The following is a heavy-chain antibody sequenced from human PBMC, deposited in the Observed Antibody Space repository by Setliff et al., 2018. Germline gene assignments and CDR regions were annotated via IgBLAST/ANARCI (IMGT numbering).Heavy chain of an antibody. D-gene: IGHD2-21*02. V-gene: IGHV3-72*01. CDR3: ASFFAYCGGDCHYRY. Sequence: PGGSLRLSCTARSDHFIDWVRQAPGKGLEWVGRITNKPYDYTTQYVASVKGRFIISRNESKNSVNLLMNSLKTEDTAVYYCASFFAYCGGDCHYRYWGQGTLVTVS. J-gene: IGHJ4*01. CDR2: ITNKPYDYTT. CDR1: SDHF.